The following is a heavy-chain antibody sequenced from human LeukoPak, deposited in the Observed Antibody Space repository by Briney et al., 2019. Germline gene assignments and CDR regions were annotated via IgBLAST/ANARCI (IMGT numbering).Heavy chain of an antibody. D-gene: IGHD5-12*01. CDR2: IIPIFGTA. CDR1: GGTFSSYA. J-gene: IGHJ4*02. Sequence: ASVKVSCKASGGTFSSYAISWVRQAPGQGLEWMGGIIPIFGTANYAQKFQGRVTITADESTNTAYMELSSLRSEDTAVYYCASLYSGYEPRRVRATTIDYWGQGTLVTVSS. CDR3: ASLYSGYEPRRVRATTIDY. V-gene: IGHV1-69*01.